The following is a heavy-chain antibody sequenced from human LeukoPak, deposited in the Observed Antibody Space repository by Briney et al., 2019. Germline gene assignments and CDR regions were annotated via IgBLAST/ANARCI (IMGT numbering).Heavy chain of an antibody. V-gene: IGHV3-30*03. D-gene: IGHD2-15*01. CDR2: ISHHGSNE. CDR3: ARGRIHVRLVLTVVAPPSD. CDR1: GFIFGSHD. Sequence: PGGSLRLSCAASGFIFGSHDMHWVRQAPGEGLEWVAVISHHGSNEYYGDSVKGRFTISRDNSKNTLYLQMDSLTPDDTAMYYCARGRIHVRLVLTVVAPPSDWGQGTMVIVSS. J-gene: IGHJ3*01.